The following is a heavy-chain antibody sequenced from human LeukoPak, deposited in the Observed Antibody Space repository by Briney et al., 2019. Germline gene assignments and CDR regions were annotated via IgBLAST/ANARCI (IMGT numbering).Heavy chain of an antibody. Sequence: SETLSLTCAVSGCSVSNYYWSWIRQPPGKGLEWVGYILYAGSTNYNPSPNRRVIIFLHTSNNKLSVKLTSVTAADTALYYCARDRNPANNDYYVWGPFDIWGQGTVVSVSS. CDR1: GCSVSNYY. J-gene: IGHJ3*02. CDR2: ILYAGST. V-gene: IGHV4-59*02. CDR3: ARDRNPANNDYYVWGPFDI. D-gene: IGHD3-16*01.